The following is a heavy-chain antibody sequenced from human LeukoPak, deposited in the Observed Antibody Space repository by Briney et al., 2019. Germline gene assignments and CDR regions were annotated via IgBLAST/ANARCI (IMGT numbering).Heavy chain of an antibody. D-gene: IGHD3-16*01. J-gene: IGHJ4*02. V-gene: IGHV4-4*07. CDR3: ARKRKGAYDFDY. CDR1: GGSMSSYF. CDR2: IYTSGCT. Sequence: PSGTLSLTCTVSGGSMSSYFWSWIRQPAGKGLEWIGRIYTSGCTNYNPSLQSRVTMSVDTSNNQFSLKLSSVTAADTAVYYCARKRKGAYDFDYWGQGTLVTVS.